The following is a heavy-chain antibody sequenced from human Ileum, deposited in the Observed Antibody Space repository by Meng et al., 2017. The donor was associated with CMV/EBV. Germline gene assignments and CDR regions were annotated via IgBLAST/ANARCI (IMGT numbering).Heavy chain of an antibody. D-gene: IGHD2-2*02. CDR2: ISDRDVYK. V-gene: IGHV3-21*01. J-gene: IGHJ4*02. Sequence: GGSLRLSCEASGFTFSDDSMNWVRQAPGKGLEWVSSISDRDVYKYYADSVKGRFTISRDNAKNSLYLEMNSLRAEDTAVYFCARDIKYPYYLDSWGQGTLVTVSS. CDR3: ARDIKYPYYLDS. CDR1: GFTFSDDS.